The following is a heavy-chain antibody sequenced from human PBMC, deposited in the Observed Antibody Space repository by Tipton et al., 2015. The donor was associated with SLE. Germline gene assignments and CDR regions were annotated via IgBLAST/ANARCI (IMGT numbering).Heavy chain of an antibody. J-gene: IGHJ6*03. D-gene: IGHD3-3*01. Sequence: QVQLVQSGAEVKKPGASVKVSCKASGYTFTSYGISWVRQAPGQGLEWMGWISAYNGNTNYAQKLQGRVTMTTDTSTSTAYMELRSLRSDDTAVYYCARVNYDFWSGSTAWYYMDVWGNGTTVTVSS. CDR2: ISAYNGNT. CDR3: ARVNYDFWSGSTAWYYMDV. V-gene: IGHV1-18*01. CDR1: GYTFTSYG.